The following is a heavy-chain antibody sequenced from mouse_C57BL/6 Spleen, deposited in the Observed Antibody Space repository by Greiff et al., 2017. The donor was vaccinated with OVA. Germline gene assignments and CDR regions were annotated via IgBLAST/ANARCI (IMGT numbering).Heavy chain of an antibody. Sequence: EVQLQQSGAELVRPGASVKLSCTASGFNIKDYYMHWVKQRPEQGLEWIGRIDPEDGDTEYAPKFQGKATMTADTSSNTAYLQLSSLTSEDTAVYYCTTEATTVVDWYIDGWGTGTTVIVSS. CDR1: GFNIKDYY. J-gene: IGHJ1*03. CDR2: IDPEDGDT. CDR3: TTEATTVVDWYIDG. D-gene: IGHD1-1*01. V-gene: IGHV14-1*01.